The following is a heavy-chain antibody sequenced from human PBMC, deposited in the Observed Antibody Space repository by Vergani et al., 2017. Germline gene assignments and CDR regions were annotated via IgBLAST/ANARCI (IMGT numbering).Heavy chain of an antibody. CDR2: IYTSGST. J-gene: IGHJ3*02. D-gene: IGHD1-26*01. V-gene: IGHV4-61*02. CDR3: ARVGLPDAFDI. Sequence: QVQLQESGPGLVKPSQTLSLTCTVSGGSISSGSYYWSWIRQPAGKGLEWIGRIYTSGSTNYNPSLKSRVTISVDTSKNQFSLKLSSVTAADTAVYYCARVGLPDAFDIWGQGTLVTVSS. CDR1: GGSISSGSYY.